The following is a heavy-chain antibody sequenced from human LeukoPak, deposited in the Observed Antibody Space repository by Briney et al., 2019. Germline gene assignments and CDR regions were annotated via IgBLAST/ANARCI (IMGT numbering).Heavy chain of an antibody. CDR2: INHSGST. CDR3: ARRSLPYYYGPGRNRYNWFDP. V-gene: IGHV4-34*01. J-gene: IGHJ5*02. Sequence: SETLSLTCAVYGGSFSGYYWSWIRQPPGKGLEWIGEINHSGSTNYNPSLKSRVTISVDTSKNQFSLKLSSVTAADTAVYYCARRSLPYYYGPGRNRYNWFDPWGQGTLVTVSS. CDR1: GGSFSGYY. D-gene: IGHD3-10*01.